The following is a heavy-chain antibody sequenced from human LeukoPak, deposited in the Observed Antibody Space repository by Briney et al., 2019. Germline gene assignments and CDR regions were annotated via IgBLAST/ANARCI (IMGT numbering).Heavy chain of an antibody. D-gene: IGHD6-13*01. CDR2: ISYDGSNK. CDR3: ARDRGYSSSWYYFDY. V-gene: IGHV3-30-3*01. Sequence: GGSLRLSCAASGFTFSSYAMHWVRQAPGKGLEWVAVISYDGSNKYYADSVKGRFTISRDNSKNTLYLQMNSLRAEDTAVYYCARDRGYSSSWYYFDYWGQETLVTVSS. J-gene: IGHJ4*02. CDR1: GFTFSSYA.